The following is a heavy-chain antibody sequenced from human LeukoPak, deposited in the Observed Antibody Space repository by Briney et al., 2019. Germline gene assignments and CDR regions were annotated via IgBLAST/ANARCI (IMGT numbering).Heavy chain of an antibody. CDR1: GFTFSTYA. D-gene: IGHD6-13*01. V-gene: IGHV3-64*02. CDR2: ISSNGDST. J-gene: IGHJ4*02. Sequence: GGSLRLSCAASGFTFSTYAMHWVRQAPGKGLEYVSAISSNGDSTYYADSVKGRFTISRDNSKNTLYLQMGSLRAEDMAVYYCAREWVEYSNTWSHFDYWGQGTLVTVSS. CDR3: AREWVEYSNTWSHFDY.